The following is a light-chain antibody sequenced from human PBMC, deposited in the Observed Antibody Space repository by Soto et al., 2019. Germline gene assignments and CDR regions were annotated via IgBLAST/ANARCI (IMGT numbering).Light chain of an antibody. V-gene: IGLV1-44*01. CDR2: SNN. Sequence: QSVLTQPPSASGTPGQRVTISCSGSSSNIGSNTVNWYQQLPGTAPKLVIYSNNQRPSGVPVRFSGSKSGTSASLAISGLQSEDEADYYCVAWDDSLNGYVVFGGGTKVTVL. CDR1: SSNIGSNT. J-gene: IGLJ2*01. CDR3: VAWDDSLNGYVV.